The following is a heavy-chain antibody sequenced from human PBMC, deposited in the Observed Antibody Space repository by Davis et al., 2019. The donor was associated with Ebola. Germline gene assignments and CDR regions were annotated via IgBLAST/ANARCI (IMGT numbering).Heavy chain of an antibody. CDR3: ARSGIAAAGTQRDYYYYYGMDV. D-gene: IGHD6-13*01. CDR1: GYTFTSYD. J-gene: IGHJ6*02. V-gene: IGHV1-8*01. CDR2: MNPNSGNT. Sequence: ASVKVSCKASGYTFTSYDINWVRQATGQGLEWMGWMNPNSGNTGYAQKFQGRVTMTRNTSISTAYMELSSLRSEDTAVYYCARSGIAAAGTQRDYYYYYGMDVWGQGTTVTVSS.